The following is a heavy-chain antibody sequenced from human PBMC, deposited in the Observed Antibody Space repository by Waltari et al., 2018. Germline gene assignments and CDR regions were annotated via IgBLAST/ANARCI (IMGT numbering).Heavy chain of an antibody. V-gene: IGHV4-59*08. Sequence: QVQLQESGPGLVKPSETLSLTCSVSNTSIRTYYWGWVRQPPGKGLELIGYIRDSGSTEYNPALKIRVTISADTSKNQVSVKLHSVTAADTAVYYCAGSSKWYEVVFGYWGQGILVTVSS. J-gene: IGHJ4*02. CDR3: AGSSKWYEVVFGY. CDR1: NTSIRTYY. D-gene: IGHD2-8*01. CDR2: IRDSGST.